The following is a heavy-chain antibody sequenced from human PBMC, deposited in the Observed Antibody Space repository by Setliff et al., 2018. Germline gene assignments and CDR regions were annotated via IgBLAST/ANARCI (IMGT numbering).Heavy chain of an antibody. Sequence: SETLSLTCSVSGGSISSYFWNWVRQPAGKGLEWIGRIYSNENTNYNPSLKSRVTMSIDTSKNQPSLKLSSVTAADTAVYYCARGRMRGSCSGPSCTYDPFDIWGQGTPVTVSS. CDR3: ARGRMRGSCSGPSCTYDPFDI. V-gene: IGHV4-4*07. CDR1: GGSISSYF. J-gene: IGHJ3*02. CDR2: IYSNENT. D-gene: IGHD2-2*01.